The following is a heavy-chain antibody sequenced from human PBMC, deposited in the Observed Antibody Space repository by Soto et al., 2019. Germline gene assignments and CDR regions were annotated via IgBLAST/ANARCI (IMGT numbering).Heavy chain of an antibody. CDR2: ISYDGSNK. CDR3: AKDHSSSWYYYYGMDV. V-gene: IGHV3-30*18. CDR1: GFSFSRYG. D-gene: IGHD6-13*01. Sequence: GGSLRLSCAGSGFSFSRYGIHWVRQAPDKGLEWVAVISYDGSNKYYADSVKGRFTISRDNSKNTLYLQMNSLRAEDTAVYYCAKDHSSSWYYYYGMDVWGQGTTVTVSS. J-gene: IGHJ6*02.